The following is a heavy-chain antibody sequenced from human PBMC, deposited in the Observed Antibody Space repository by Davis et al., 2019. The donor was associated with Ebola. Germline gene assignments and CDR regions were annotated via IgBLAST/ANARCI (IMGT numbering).Heavy chain of an antibody. V-gene: IGHV4-59*01. CDR1: GGSISNYY. CDR3: ATMVGAEHFDF. J-gene: IGHJ4*02. Sequence: MPSETLSLTCTVFGGSISNYYWSWIRQPPGKGLEWIGYIYYSGSTDYNPSLKSRVTMSVDTSKNQFSLKLSSVTAADTAVYYCATMVGAEHFDFWGQGTLVTVSS. D-gene: IGHD1-26*01. CDR2: IYYSGST.